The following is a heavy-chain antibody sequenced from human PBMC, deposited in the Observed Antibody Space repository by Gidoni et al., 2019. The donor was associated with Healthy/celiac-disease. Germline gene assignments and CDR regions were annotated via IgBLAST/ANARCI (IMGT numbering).Heavy chain of an antibody. D-gene: IGHD2-21*02. J-gene: IGHJ4*02. Sequence: VQLLESGGGLVQPGGSLRLSCAASGFTFSSYAMSWVRQAPGKGLEWVSGSSGSGGSTYYADAVKGRFTISRDNSKNTLYLQMNSLRCEDTAVYYCAKVGGYCGGDCYLDYWGQGTLVTVSA. CDR1: GFTFSSYA. V-gene: IGHV3-23*01. CDR3: AKVGGYCGGDCYLDY. CDR2: SSGSGGST.